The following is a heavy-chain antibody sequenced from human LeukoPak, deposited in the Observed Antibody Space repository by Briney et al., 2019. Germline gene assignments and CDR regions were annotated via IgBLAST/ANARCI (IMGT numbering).Heavy chain of an antibody. J-gene: IGHJ6*02. D-gene: IGHD3-3*01. CDR1: GYTFTSYD. V-gene: IGHV1-8*01. CDR2: MNPNSGNT. Sequence: GASVKVSCKASGYTFTSYDINWVRQATGQGLEWMGWMNPNSGNTGYAQKFQGRVTMTRNTSISTAYMELSSLRSEDTAVYYCARSFLYDFWGGYYYYGMDVWGQGTTVTVSS. CDR3: ARSFLYDFWGGYYYYGMDV.